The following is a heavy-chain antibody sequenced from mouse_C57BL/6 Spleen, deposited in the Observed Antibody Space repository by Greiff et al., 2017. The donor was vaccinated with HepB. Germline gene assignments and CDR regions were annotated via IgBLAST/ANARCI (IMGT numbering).Heavy chain of an antibody. CDR3: ARRKYDGGYAMDY. J-gene: IGHJ4*01. V-gene: IGHV1-64*01. CDR1: GYTFTSYW. D-gene: IGHD2-3*01. CDR2: IHPNSGST. Sequence: QVQLKQPGAELVKPGASVKLSCKASGYTFTSYWMHWVKQRPGQGLEWIGMIHPNSGSTNYNEKFKSKATLTVDKSSSTAYMQLSSLTSEDSAVYYCARRKYDGGYAMDYWGQGTSVTVSS.